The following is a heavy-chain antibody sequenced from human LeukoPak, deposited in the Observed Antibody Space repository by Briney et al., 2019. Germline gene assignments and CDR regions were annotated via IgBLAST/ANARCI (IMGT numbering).Heavy chain of an antibody. D-gene: IGHD2-2*01. CDR3: ASLPAATGSHAFDI. J-gene: IGHJ3*02. CDR2: INPSGGST. CDR1: GYTFTTYY. Sequence: ASVKVSCKASGYTFTTYYIHWVRQAPGEGLEWMGIINPSGGSTSYAQKFQGGVTMTRDTSTSTVYMELSGLRSEDTALSYCASLPAATGSHAFDIWGQGTMVTVSS. V-gene: IGHV1-46*01.